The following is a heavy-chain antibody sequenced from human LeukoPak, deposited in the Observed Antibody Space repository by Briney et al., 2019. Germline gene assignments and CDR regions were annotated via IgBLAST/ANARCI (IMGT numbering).Heavy chain of an antibody. J-gene: IGHJ5*02. D-gene: IGHD3-3*01. CDR3: ARQKEIFGVVKVWFDP. CDR1: GYSFTSYW. V-gene: IGHV5-51*01. CDR2: IYPGDSDT. Sequence: HGESLKISCKGSGYSFTSYWIGWVRQLPGKGLEWMGIIYPGDSDTRYSPSFQGQVTISADKSISTAYLQWSSLKASDTAMYYCARQKEIFGVVKVWFDPWGQGTLVTVSS.